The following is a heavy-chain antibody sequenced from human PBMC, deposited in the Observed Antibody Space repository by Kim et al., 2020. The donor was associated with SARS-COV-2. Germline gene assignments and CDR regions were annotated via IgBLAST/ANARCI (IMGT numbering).Heavy chain of an antibody. D-gene: IGHD3-16*01. CDR1: GGSISGSY. V-gene: IGHV4-59*13. J-gene: IGHJ6*01. CDR2: IQNSGST. Sequence: SETLSLTCTDPGGSISGSYWSWIRQSSGTGLECIGNIQNSGSTNHNPSLKSRVTITLNTPNSQPSLKLTSVTAANTAVYYSARDITVASSRYYFY. CDR3: ARDITVASSRYYFY.